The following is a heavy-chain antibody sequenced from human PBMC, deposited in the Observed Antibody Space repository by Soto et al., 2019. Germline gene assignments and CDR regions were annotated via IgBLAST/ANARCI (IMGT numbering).Heavy chain of an antibody. CDR1: GATFNFYS. J-gene: IGHJ4*02. Sequence: QVQLVQSGAEVKRPGSSVKVSCKASGATFNFYSINWVRQAPGLGLEWMGRVNPILSMSNYAQRFQGRVTITEDKYTSTGYMAQSGLRSEDTAIYYCAPSYGSGSRAFDFWGQGALVTVSS. D-gene: IGHD3-10*01. CDR2: VNPILSMS. V-gene: IGHV1-69*04. CDR3: APSYGSGSRAFDF.